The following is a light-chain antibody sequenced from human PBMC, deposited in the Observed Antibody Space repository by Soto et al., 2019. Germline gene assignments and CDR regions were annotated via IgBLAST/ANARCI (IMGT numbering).Light chain of an antibody. CDR2: DAS. CDR3: HKYDGYP. CDR1: QKISGW. J-gene: IGKJ2*01. Sequence: DNQVTQSPSTLSASVGDRVTITCRASQKISGWLAWYQQKPGKAPKLLIYDASTLESGVPSRFSGSESGTEYTLTSSGPHHYDFAYYYRHKYDGYPFGQGTKLEIK. V-gene: IGKV1-5*01.